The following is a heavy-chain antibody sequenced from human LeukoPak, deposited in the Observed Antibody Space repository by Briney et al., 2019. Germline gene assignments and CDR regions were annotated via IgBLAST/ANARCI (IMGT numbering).Heavy chain of an antibody. CDR2: ISYDGSNK. Sequence: GGSLRLSCAASGFTFSSYGMHWVRQAPGKGLKWVAVISYDGSNKYYADSVKGRFTISRDNSKNTLYLQMNSLRAENTALYHCARDRVGTNDYWGQGTLVTVSS. J-gene: IGHJ4*02. V-gene: IGHV3-30*03. CDR3: ARDRVGTNDY. CDR1: GFTFSSYG. D-gene: IGHD1-14*01.